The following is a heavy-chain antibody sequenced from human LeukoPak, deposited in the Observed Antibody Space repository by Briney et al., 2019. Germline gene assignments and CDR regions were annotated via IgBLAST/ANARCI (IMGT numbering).Heavy chain of an antibody. V-gene: IGHV3-11*04. CDR1: GFTFSDYY. D-gene: IGHD6-13*01. Sequence: PGGSLRLSCAASGFTFSDYYMSRIRQAPGKGLEWVSYISSSGSTIYYADSVKGRFTISRDNAKNSLYLQINSLRAEDTAVYYCARDGSSSWYYFDYWGQGTLVTVSS. J-gene: IGHJ4*02. CDR3: ARDGSSSWYYFDY. CDR2: ISSSGSTI.